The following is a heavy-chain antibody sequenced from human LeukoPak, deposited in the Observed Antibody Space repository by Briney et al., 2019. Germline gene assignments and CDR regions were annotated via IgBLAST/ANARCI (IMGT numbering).Heavy chain of an antibody. V-gene: IGHV3-30*03. J-gene: IGHJ4*02. D-gene: IGHD5-18*01. Sequence: GRSLRLSCAASGFTFSSYGMHWVRQAPGKGLEWVAVISYDGSNKYYADSVKGRFTISRDNSKNTLYLQMNSLRAEDTAVYYCARATPNSYGYSYWGQGTLVTVSS. CDR1: GFTFSSYG. CDR2: ISYDGSNK. CDR3: ARATPNSYGYSY.